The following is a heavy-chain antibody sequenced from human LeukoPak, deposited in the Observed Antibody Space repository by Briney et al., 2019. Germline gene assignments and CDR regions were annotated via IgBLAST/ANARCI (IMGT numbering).Heavy chain of an antibody. Sequence: ASVKVSCKASGYTFTSYDINWVRQATGQGPEWMGWMNPNSGNTGYAQKFQGRVTITRNTSISTAYMELSRLRSDDTAVYYCARGCGGDCYSAGGDFQHWGQGTLVTVSS. J-gene: IGHJ1*01. CDR2: MNPNSGNT. V-gene: IGHV1-8*03. CDR3: ARGCGGDCYSAGGDFQH. CDR1: GYTFTSYD. D-gene: IGHD2-21*02.